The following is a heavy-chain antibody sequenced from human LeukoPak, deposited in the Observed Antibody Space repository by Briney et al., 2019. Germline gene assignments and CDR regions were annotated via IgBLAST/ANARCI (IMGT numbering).Heavy chain of an antibody. D-gene: IGHD3-10*01. CDR1: GGSISSGGYS. V-gene: IGHV4-30-2*01. CDR2: IYHRGST. CDR3: ARAVGLLWFGELLNYGMDV. J-gene: IGHJ6*04. Sequence: SSETLSLTCAVSGGSISSGGYSWTWIRQPPGKGLEWIGYIYHRGSTYYNPSPKSRVTISVDRSKNQFSLKLSSVTAADTAVYYCARAVGLLWFGELLNYGMDVWGKGTTVTVSS.